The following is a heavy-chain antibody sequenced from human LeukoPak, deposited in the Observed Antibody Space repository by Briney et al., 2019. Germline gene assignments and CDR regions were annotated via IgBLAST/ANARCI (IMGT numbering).Heavy chain of an antibody. V-gene: IGHV5-51*01. J-gene: IGHJ4*02. CDR3: ATHLSNTDNY. Sequence: GESLKISCKGYGYSFPNYWIGWVRQMPRKGLEWMGNIHPGDSDTRYSPSFQGQVTISADKSINTAYLQWGSVEASDTAMYYCATHLSNTDNYWGQGTLVTVSS. D-gene: IGHD2/OR15-2a*01. CDR2: IHPGDSDT. CDR1: GYSFPNYW.